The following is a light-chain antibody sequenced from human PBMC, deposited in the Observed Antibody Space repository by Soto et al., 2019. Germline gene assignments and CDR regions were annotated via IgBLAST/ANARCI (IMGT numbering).Light chain of an antibody. CDR3: QQYGTSPYT. CDR1: QSVSGSF. CDR2: GAS. Sequence: EIVLTQSPGTLSLSPGERAALSCRASQSVSGSFLAWYQQKPGQAPRLLIYGASSRATGIPDRFSGSGSGTDFTLTNSRLEPEDFAVYYCQQYGTSPYTFGQGTKLEIK. J-gene: IGKJ2*01. V-gene: IGKV3-20*01.